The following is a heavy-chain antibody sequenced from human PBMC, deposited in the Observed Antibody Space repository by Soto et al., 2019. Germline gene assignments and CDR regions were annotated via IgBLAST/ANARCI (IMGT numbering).Heavy chain of an antibody. Sequence: HVELVQSGADVKKPGASVTISCKASGYTFTDYALHWVRQAPGQRLEWMGWMNAGVGNTLYSQKFTGRITITRDTSASTAYMELNSLKSEDTAIYYCERDTGYTFGSLKYWGPGTLVTVSS. CDR3: ERDTGYTFGSLKY. CDR2: MNAGVGNT. J-gene: IGHJ4*02. V-gene: IGHV1-3*01. D-gene: IGHD5-18*01. CDR1: GYTFTDYA.